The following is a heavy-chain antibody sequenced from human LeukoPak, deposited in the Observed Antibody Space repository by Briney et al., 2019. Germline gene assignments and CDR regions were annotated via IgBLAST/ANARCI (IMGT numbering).Heavy chain of an antibody. Sequence: NPSETLSLTCTVSGGSISSYYWSWIRQPPGKGLEWIGYIYYSGSTNYNPSLKSRVTISVDTSKNQFSLKLSSVTAADTAVYYCARLLSSGWYSGPEYYFDYWGQGTLVTVSS. J-gene: IGHJ4*02. CDR2: IYYSGST. D-gene: IGHD6-19*01. V-gene: IGHV4-59*08. CDR1: GGSISSYY. CDR3: ARLLSSGWYSGPEYYFDY.